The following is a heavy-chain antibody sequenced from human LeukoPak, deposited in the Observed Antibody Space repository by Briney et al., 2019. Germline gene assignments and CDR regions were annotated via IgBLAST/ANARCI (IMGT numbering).Heavy chain of an antibody. CDR2: IYPGDSHT. J-gene: IGHJ5*02. CDR3: ARQSAYSSSWYEWFDP. D-gene: IGHD6-13*01. Sequence: GESLKISCKGSGYSFTSYWIGWVRQMPGKGLEWMGIIYPGDSHTRYSPSFQGQVTISADKSISTAYLQWSSLKASDTAMYYCARQSAYSSSWYEWFDPWGQGTLVTVSS. V-gene: IGHV5-51*01. CDR1: GYSFTSYW.